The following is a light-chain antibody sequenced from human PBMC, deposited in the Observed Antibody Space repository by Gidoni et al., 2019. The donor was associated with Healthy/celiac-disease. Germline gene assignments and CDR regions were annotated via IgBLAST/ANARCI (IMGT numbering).Light chain of an antibody. CDR1: SSDVGSYNL. Sequence: QSALTPPASVSGSPGQSITISCTGTSSDVGSYNLVSWYQQHPGKAPNLMIYEVSKRPSGVSNRFSGSKSGNTASLTISGLQAEDEADYYCCSYAGSSTLVFGGGTKLTVL. CDR2: EVS. CDR3: CSYAGSSTLV. J-gene: IGLJ2*01. V-gene: IGLV2-23*02.